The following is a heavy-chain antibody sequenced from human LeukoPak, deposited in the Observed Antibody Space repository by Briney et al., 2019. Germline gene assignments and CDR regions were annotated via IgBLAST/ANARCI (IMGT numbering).Heavy chain of an antibody. CDR2: ISWNSGSI. D-gene: IGHD4-23*01. V-gene: IGHV3-9*02. CDR3: AKEPGGNDGY. CDR1: GFTSDDYA. J-gene: IGHJ4*02. Sequence: PGRSVRLSCAASGFTSDDYAMHWVRQAPGKGLEWVSGISWNSGSIGYADSVKGRYTISRDNAKNSLYLQMNSLRAEDTALYYCAKEPGGNDGYWGQGTLVTVSS.